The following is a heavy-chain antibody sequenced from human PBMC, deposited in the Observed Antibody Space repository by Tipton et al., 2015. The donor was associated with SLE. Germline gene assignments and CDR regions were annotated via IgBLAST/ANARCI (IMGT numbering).Heavy chain of an antibody. J-gene: IGHJ1*01. CDR1: GFTFTTYA. CDR2: VWYDGSNE. Sequence: SGFTFTTYAMHWVRQAPGKGLEWVAVVWYDGSNEYYADSVKGRFTISRDNSKSTLYLLMNSLRAEDTAVYYCAQGFSGSGAGTIKYWGQGTLVTVSS. CDR3: AQGFSGSGAGTIKY. V-gene: IGHV3-33*06. D-gene: IGHD6-13*01.